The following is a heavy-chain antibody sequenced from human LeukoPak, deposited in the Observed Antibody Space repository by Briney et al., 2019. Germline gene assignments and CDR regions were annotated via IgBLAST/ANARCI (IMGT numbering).Heavy chain of an antibody. CDR2: INANSGTT. Sequence: GGSLRLSCAASGFTFSSYAMSWLRQPPGKGLEWVSTINANSGTTSYAASVRGRFTIPRDNSKNTLYLQVNTLRADDTATYYCAKPISGGLAVTADWFHPWGQGTLVVVSS. J-gene: IGHJ5*01. V-gene: IGHV3-23*01. CDR3: AKPISGGLAVTADWFHP. CDR1: GFTFSSYA. D-gene: IGHD6-19*01.